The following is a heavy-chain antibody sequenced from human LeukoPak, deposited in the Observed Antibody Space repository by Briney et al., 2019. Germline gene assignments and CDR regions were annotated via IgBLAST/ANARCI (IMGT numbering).Heavy chain of an antibody. D-gene: IGHD3-22*01. CDR3: ATAPPSVRYDSSGYIY. Sequence: AAVKVSCKVSGYTLTELSMHWVRQAPGKGLEWMGGFDPEDGETIYAQKFQGRVTMTEDTSTDTAYMELSSLRSEDTAVYYCATAPPSVRYDSSGYIYWGQGTLVTVSS. V-gene: IGHV1-24*01. J-gene: IGHJ4*02. CDR1: GYTLTELS. CDR2: FDPEDGET.